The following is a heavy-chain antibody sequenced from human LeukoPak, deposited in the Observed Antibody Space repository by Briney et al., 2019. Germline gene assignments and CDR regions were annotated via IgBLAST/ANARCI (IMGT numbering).Heavy chain of an antibody. Sequence: GGSLRLSCAASGFTFSSYWIHWVRQAPGKGLVWVSRISSDGSSTSYADSVKGRFTISRDNAKNTLYLQMNSLRAEDTAVYYCARGPINEYYFDYWGQGTLVTVSS. J-gene: IGHJ4*02. CDR2: ISSDGSST. V-gene: IGHV3-74*01. D-gene: IGHD5-12*01. CDR1: GFTFSSYW. CDR3: ARGPINEYYFDY.